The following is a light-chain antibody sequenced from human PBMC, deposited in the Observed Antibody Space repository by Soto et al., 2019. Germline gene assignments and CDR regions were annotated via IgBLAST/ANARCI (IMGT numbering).Light chain of an antibody. J-gene: IGLJ1*01. CDR2: EVS. CDR1: SSDVGGYNY. Sequence: QSVLTQPPSASGSPGQSVTISCTGTSSDVGGYNYVSWYQQHPGKAPKLMIYEVSNLPSGVPDRFSGSKSGNTASLTVSGLQDEDEADYYCSSYAGSNNYVFGTGTKVTVL. CDR3: SSYAGSNNYV. V-gene: IGLV2-8*01.